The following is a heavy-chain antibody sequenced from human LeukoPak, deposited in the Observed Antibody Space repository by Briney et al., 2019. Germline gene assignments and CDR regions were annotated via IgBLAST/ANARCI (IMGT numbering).Heavy chain of an antibody. J-gene: IGHJ4*02. CDR1: GFTFSIYA. D-gene: IGHD3-10*01. Sequence: GGSLRLSCAASGFTFSIYAMSWVRQAPGKGLEWVSAISGSGGSTYYADSVKGRFTISRDNSKNTLYLRMNSLRAEDTAVYYCALGGITMVPFDYWGQGTLVTVSS. CDR3: ALGGITMVPFDY. CDR2: ISGSGGST. V-gene: IGHV3-23*01.